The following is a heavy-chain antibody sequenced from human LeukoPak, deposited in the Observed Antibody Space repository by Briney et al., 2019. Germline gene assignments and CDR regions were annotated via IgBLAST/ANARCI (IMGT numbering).Heavy chain of an antibody. V-gene: IGHV4-39*07. Sequence: ASETLSLTCTVSGGSIRSSRYYWGWIRQPPGKGLEWIGSVYYSGSTYYSPSLKSRVAISVDTSKNQFSLNLSSVTAADTAVYYCASRPGGIRPKTLLKLNWFDPWGQGTLVTVSS. CDR3: ASRPGGIRPKTLLKLNWFDP. CDR1: GGSIRSSRYY. D-gene: IGHD2/OR15-2a*01. CDR2: VYYSGST. J-gene: IGHJ5*02.